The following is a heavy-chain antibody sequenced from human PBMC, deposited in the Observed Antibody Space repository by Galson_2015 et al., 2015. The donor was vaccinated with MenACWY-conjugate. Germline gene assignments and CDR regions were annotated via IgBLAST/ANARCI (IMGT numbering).Heavy chain of an antibody. CDR3: ARLYDYVWGSPPAVVDY. Sequence: PALVKPTQTLTLTCTVSGFSLSNARMGVSWIRQPPGKALEWLAHIFSNDEKSYSTSLKSRLTISKDTSKSQVVLTMTNMDPVDTATYYCARLYDYVWGSPPAVVDYWGQGTLVTVSS. CDR2: IFSNDEK. J-gene: IGHJ4*02. CDR1: GFSLSNARMG. D-gene: IGHD3-16*01. V-gene: IGHV2-26*01.